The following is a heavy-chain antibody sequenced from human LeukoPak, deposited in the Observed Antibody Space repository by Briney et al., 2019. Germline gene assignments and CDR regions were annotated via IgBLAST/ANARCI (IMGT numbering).Heavy chain of an antibody. Sequence: WIGSIYHSGSSYYNPSLKSRVTISADTSKNQFSLKLSSVTAADTAVYYCARASISPNWFDPWGQGALVAVSS. J-gene: IGHJ5*02. D-gene: IGHD6-6*01. CDR2: IYHSGSS. CDR3: ARASISPNWFDP. V-gene: IGHV4-38-2*02.